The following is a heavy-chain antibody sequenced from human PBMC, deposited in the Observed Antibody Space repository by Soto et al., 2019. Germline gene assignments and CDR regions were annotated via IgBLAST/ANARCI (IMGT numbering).Heavy chain of an antibody. Sequence: QVQLVQSGAEVKKPGSSVKVSCKASGGTFSSYTISWVRQAPGQGLEWMGRIIPILGIANYAQKFQGRVTITADKSTSTADMELSSLRSEDTAVYYCARVGGIAAAGTILYAFDIWGQGTMVTVSS. V-gene: IGHV1-69*02. CDR1: GGTFSSYT. J-gene: IGHJ3*02. CDR2: IIPILGIA. CDR3: ARVGGIAAAGTILYAFDI. D-gene: IGHD6-13*01.